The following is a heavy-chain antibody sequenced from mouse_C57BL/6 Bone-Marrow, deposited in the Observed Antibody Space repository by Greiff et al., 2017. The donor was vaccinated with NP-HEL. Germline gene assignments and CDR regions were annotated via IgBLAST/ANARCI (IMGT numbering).Heavy chain of an antibody. CDR1: GYSITSDY. Sequence: EVKLQESGPGLAKPSQTLSLTCSVTGYSITSDYWNWIRKFPGNKLEYMGYISYSGSTYYNPSLKSRISITRDTSKNQYYLQLNSVTTEDTATYYCARSYYYGSRGDWYFAVWGTGTTVTVSS. J-gene: IGHJ1*03. CDR3: ARSYYYGSRGDWYFAV. V-gene: IGHV3-8*01. CDR2: ISYSGST. D-gene: IGHD1-1*01.